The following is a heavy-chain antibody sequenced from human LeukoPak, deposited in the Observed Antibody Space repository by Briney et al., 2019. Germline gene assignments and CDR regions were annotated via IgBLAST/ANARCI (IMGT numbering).Heavy chain of an antibody. CDR3: ARHVPVAGTHYFDY. CDR2: IYYSGGT. Sequence: PSETLSLTCTVSGGSISSSSYYWGWIRQPPGKGLEWIGSIYYSGGTYYNPSLKSRVTISVDTSKNQFSLKLSSVTAADTAVYYCARHVPVAGTHYFDYWGQGTLVTVSS. J-gene: IGHJ4*02. D-gene: IGHD6-19*01. V-gene: IGHV4-39*01. CDR1: GGSISSSSYY.